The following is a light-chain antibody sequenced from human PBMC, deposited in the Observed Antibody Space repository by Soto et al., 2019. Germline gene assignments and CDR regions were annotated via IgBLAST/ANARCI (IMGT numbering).Light chain of an antibody. CDR2: EGS. CDR1: SRGVENYNL. J-gene: IGLJ2*01. Sequence: QSARTQPASVSGSPGQSITLSCTRTSRGVENYNLVSWYQHRPGKAPKLIIYEGSQRPSGVSDRFSGSKSGNTASLTISGLRAEDEADYYCSSYAGAVVFGGGTKLTVL. CDR3: SSYAGAVV. V-gene: IGLV2-23*01.